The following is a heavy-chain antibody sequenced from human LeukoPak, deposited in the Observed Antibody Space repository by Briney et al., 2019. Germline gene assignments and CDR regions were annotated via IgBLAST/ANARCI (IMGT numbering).Heavy chain of an antibody. V-gene: IGHV3-15*01. Sequence: GGSLRLSCAASGFTFSSYSMNWVRQAPGKGLEWVGRVKSKTNGGTIDYAAPVKGRFTISRDDSKNTLYLQMNSLKTEDTAVYYCTKFDYAAFEYWGQGALVTVSS. J-gene: IGHJ4*02. D-gene: IGHD4-17*01. CDR3: TKFDYAAFEY. CDR1: GFTFSSYS. CDR2: VKSKTNGGTI.